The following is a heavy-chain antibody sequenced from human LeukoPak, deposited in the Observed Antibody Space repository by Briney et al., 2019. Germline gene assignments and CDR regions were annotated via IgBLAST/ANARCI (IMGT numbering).Heavy chain of an antibody. CDR2: LIPIFGTA. CDR1: GGTFSSYA. D-gene: IGHD6-13*01. V-gene: IGHV1-69*06. Sequence: SVKVSCKASGGTFSSYAISWVRQAPGQGLEWMGGLIPIFGTAQYAQKFQGRLTITADTSTSPAYMELSRLRSEDTAVYYCPSLWGYRSSHTGNGDYWGQGTLVTVPS. CDR3: PSLWGYRSSHTGNGDY. J-gene: IGHJ4*02.